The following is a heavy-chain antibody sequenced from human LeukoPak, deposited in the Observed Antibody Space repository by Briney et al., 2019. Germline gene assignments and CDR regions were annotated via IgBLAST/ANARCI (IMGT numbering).Heavy chain of an antibody. CDR3: ARDLYPGY. CDR1: GFTFSSYG. J-gene: IGHJ4*02. D-gene: IGHD3-16*01. CDR2: ISSSSSTI. Sequence: GGAVRLSGAAWGFTFSSYGMHWVRQAPGKGLEWVSYISSSSSTIHYADSVKGRFTISRDNAKNSLYLQMNSLRAEDTAVYYCARDLYPGYWGQGTLVTVSS. V-gene: IGHV3-48*01.